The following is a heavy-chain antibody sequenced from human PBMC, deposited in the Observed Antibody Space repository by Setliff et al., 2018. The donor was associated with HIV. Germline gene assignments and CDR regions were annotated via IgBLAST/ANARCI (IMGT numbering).Heavy chain of an antibody. Sequence: ASVKVSCKASGYTFSSYDINWVRQATGQGLEWMGWMNPNSGNTGYAQKFQGRVTVIADESTSTAYMELSSLRSEDTAVYYCGVGSGYYYGVVVYWGQGTLVTVSS. CDR2: MNPNSGNT. V-gene: IGHV1-8*03. J-gene: IGHJ4*02. CDR1: GYTFSSYD. D-gene: IGHD1-26*01. CDR3: GVGSGYYYGVVVY.